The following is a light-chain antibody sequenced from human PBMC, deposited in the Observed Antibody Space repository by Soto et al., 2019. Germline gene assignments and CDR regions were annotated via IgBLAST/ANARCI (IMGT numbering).Light chain of an antibody. V-gene: IGKV3D-7*01. CDR1: QTVSRYY. Sequence: VLTQSPASLSLSPGGRAILSCRASQTVSRYYVAWYQKKHGQPPRLLIYGASTRATGVPDRFSGSGSGADFTLTIRRLQPEDFGVYYCKQALTFGGGTTVE. J-gene: IGKJ4*01. CDR3: KQALT. CDR2: GAS.